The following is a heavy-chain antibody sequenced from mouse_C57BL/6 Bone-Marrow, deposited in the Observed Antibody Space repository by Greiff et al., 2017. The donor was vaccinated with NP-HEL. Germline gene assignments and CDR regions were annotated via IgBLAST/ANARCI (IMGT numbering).Heavy chain of an antibody. CDR3: ARWFFFDY. Sequence: VQLQQPGAELVKPGASVKLSCKASGYTFTSYWMHWVKQRPGQGLEWIGMIHPNSGSTNYNEKFKSKATLTVDQSSSTAYMQLSSLTSDDSAVYYCARWFFFDYWGQGTTLTVSS. D-gene: IGHD2-2*01. V-gene: IGHV1-64*01. CDR2: IHPNSGST. J-gene: IGHJ2*01. CDR1: GYTFTSYW.